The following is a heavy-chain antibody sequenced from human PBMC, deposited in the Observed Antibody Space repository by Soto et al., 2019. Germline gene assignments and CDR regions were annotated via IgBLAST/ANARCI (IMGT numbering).Heavy chain of an antibody. CDR3: AKDIDLLLRYYFDY. CDR2: ISWNSGSI. J-gene: IGHJ4*02. Sequence: PGGSLRLSCAASGFTFDDYAMHWVRQAPGKGLEWVSGISWNSGSIGYADSVKGRFTISRDNAKNSLYLQMNSLRAEDTALYYCAKDIDLLLRYYFDYRGQGTLVTVSS. CDR1: GFTFDDYA. V-gene: IGHV3-9*01.